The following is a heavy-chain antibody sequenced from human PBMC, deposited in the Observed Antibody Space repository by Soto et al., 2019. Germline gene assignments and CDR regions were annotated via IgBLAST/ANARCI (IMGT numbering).Heavy chain of an antibody. CDR3: GREQNSGYYRTADY. Sequence: QVPVVESGGGVVQPVRSLRLSCAASGFTLSTYAMHWVRQAPGKGLEWLAVISYDGSRTHYAGSMEGRCTISRDTSKKTLYLQRKRLRPEATAVYFCGREQNSGYYRTADYWGQGTLVTVSS. V-gene: IGHV3-30-3*01. CDR2: ISYDGSRT. D-gene: IGHD3-22*01. J-gene: IGHJ4*02. CDR1: GFTLSTYA.